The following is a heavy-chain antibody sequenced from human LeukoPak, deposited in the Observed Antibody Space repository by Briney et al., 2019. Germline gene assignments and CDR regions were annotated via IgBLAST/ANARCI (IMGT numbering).Heavy chain of an antibody. CDR2: IYYSGST. V-gene: IGHV4-39*07. CDR1: GGSISSSSYY. D-gene: IGHD3-22*01. Sequence: SETLSLTCTVSGGSISSSSYYWGWIRQPPGKELEWIGSIYYSGSTYYNPSLKSRVTISVDTSKNQFSLKLSSVTAADTAVNYCARVSPYYDSSGYPGWFDPWGQGTLVTVSS. J-gene: IGHJ5*02. CDR3: ARVSPYYDSSGYPGWFDP.